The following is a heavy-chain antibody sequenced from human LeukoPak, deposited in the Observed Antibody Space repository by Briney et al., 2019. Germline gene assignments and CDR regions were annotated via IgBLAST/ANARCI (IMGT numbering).Heavy chain of an antibody. CDR1: GFTFSNYA. CDR2: ISYDGSNK. Sequence: GGSLRLSCAASGFTFSNYAMHWVRQAPGKGLEWVAVISYDGSNKYTADSVKGRFTISRDNSKNTLYLQMNSLRAEDTAVYYCVAAAAVAYYFDYWGQGILVTVSS. V-gene: IGHV3-30-3*01. J-gene: IGHJ4*02. CDR3: VAAAAVAYYFDY. D-gene: IGHD6-25*01.